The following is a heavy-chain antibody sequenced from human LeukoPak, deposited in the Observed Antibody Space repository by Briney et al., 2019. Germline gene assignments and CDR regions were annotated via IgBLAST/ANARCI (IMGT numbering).Heavy chain of an antibody. CDR3: ARDCRDGYNCGDY. CDR1: GFPFSDYY. V-gene: IGHV3-11*01. J-gene: IGHJ4*02. Sequence: GGSLRLSCGASGFPFSDYYMTWIRQAPGKGLEWVSYISSSGSSIYYADSVKGRFTISRDNAKKSLYMQMNSLRAEDTAVYYCARDCRDGYNCGDYWGQGTLVTVSS. CDR2: ISSSGSSI. D-gene: IGHD5-24*01.